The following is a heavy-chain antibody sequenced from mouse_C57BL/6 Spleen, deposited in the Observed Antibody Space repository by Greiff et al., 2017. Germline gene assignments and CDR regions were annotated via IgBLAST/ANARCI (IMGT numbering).Heavy chain of an antibody. V-gene: IGHV1-55*01. CDR2: IYPGSGST. D-gene: IGHD2-4*01. J-gene: IGHJ2*01. CDR1: GYTFTSYW. Sequence: QVQLQQPGAELVKPGASVKMSCKASGYTFTSYWITWVKQRPGQGLEWIGDIYPGSGSTNYNEKFKSKATLTVATSSSTAYMQLSSLTSEDSAVYYCAGAYDYPDYWGQGTTLTVSS. CDR3: AGAYDYPDY.